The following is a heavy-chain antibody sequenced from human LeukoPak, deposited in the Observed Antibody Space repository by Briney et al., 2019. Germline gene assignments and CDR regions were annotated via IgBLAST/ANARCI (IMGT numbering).Heavy chain of an antibody. D-gene: IGHD3-16*02. CDR3: AKSGVWGSYRYAFDY. J-gene: IGHJ4*02. Sequence: GGSLRLSCAASGFTFSSYGMHWVRQAPGKGLEWVAFIRYDGSNKYYADSVKGRFTISRDDSKNTLYLQMNSLRAEDTAVYYCAKSGVWGSYRYAFDYWGQGTLVTVSS. CDR1: GFTFSSYG. V-gene: IGHV3-30*02. CDR2: IRYDGSNK.